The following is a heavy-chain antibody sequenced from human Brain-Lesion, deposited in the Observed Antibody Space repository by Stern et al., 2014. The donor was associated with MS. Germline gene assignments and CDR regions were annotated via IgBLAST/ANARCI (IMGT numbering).Heavy chain of an antibody. CDR1: GYTFSSYD. CDR3: ARAVRNQLLSEY. Sequence: VQLVQSGAEVKKPGASGKVSCKASGYTFSSYDITWGRQASGHGLEWMGWMNPYSGNTGYAQKFKGRVSMTSDPSISTVYMELTSLTSDDTAVYFCARAVRNQLLSEYWGQGTLVTVSS. D-gene: IGHD2-2*01. V-gene: IGHV1-8*01. J-gene: IGHJ4*02. CDR2: MNPYSGNT.